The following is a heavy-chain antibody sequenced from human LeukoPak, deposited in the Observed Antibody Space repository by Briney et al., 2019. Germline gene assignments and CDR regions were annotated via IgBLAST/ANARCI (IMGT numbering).Heavy chain of an antibody. Sequence: GESLKISCEASGYTFTHQWIGWVRQMPGTGLEWVGIIYPRDSDTIYSPSFQGHVTISADTSINTAYLEWRSLEASDTAMYYCARHSDVVGAIWGQGTQVTVSS. J-gene: IGHJ4*02. CDR3: ARHSDVVGAI. D-gene: IGHD3-16*01. CDR2: IYPRDSDT. CDR1: GYTFTHQW. V-gene: IGHV5-51*01.